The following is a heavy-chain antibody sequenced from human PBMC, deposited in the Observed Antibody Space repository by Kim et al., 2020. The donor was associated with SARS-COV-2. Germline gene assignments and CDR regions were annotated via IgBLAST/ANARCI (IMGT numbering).Heavy chain of an antibody. CDR1: GFTFSNYA. Sequence: GGSLRLSCAASGFTFSNYAMSWVRQAPGMGLEWVSFISYSGCCTYYADSVKGRFTFSRDNSKNTLYLQMTSLTAEDTALYYCAKGHTENIRGIDYWGEGTLVTVSS. CDR2: ISYSGCCT. D-gene: IGHD2-2*02. V-gene: IGHV3-23*01. CDR3: AKGHTENIRGIDY. J-gene: IGHJ4*02.